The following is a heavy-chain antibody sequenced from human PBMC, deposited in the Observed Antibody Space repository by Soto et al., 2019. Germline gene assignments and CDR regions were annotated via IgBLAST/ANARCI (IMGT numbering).Heavy chain of an antibody. J-gene: IGHJ6*02. CDR2: INPNSGGT. Sequence: ASVKVSCKASGYTFTGYYMHWVRQAPGQGLEWMGWINPNSGGTNYAQKFQGRVTMTRDTSIRTAYMELSRLRSDDTAVYYCARVSPLKGGKPGDYYYGMDVGGQGTTVTVSS. CDR3: ARVSPLKGGKPGDYYYGMDV. V-gene: IGHV1-2*02. D-gene: IGHD2-15*01. CDR1: GYTFTGYY.